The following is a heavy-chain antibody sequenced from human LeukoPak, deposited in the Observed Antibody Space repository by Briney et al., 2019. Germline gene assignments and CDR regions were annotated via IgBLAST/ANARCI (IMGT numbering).Heavy chain of an antibody. D-gene: IGHD2-15*01. V-gene: IGHV4-34*01. CDR2: INHSGST. J-gene: IGHJ4*02. Sequence: SETLSLTCVVYGGSFSGYSWSWIRQPPGKGLEWIGEINHSGSTNYNPSLKSRVTISVDTSKNQFSLKLRSVTAADTAVYYCARGGWRNFDYWGQGTLVTVSS. CDR1: GGSFSGYS. CDR3: ARGGWRNFDY.